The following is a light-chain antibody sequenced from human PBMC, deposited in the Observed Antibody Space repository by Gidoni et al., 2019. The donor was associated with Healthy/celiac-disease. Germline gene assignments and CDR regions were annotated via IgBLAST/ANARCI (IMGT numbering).Light chain of an antibody. CDR1: QSVSSY. CDR2: DAS. CDR3: QQRSNWLPFT. J-gene: IGKJ3*01. Sequence: EIVLTQSPATLSLSPGQRATLSCRASQSVSSYLAWYQQKPGQAPRLLIYDASNRATGIPARFSGSGSGTDFTLTISSREPEDFAVYYCQQRSNWLPFTFGPGTKVDIK. V-gene: IGKV3-11*01.